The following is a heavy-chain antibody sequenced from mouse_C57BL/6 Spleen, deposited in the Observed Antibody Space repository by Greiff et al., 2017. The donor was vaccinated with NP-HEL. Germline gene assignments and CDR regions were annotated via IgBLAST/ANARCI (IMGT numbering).Heavy chain of an antibody. D-gene: IGHD1-1*01. CDR3: ARGGILPPYYAMDY. Sequence: QVQLQQPGAELVMPGASVKLSCKASGYTFTSYWMHWVQQRPGQGLEWIGEIDPSDSYTNYNQKFKGKSTLTVDKSSSTAYMQLSSLTSEDSAVYYCARGGILPPYYAMDYWGQGTSVTVSS. J-gene: IGHJ4*01. CDR1: GYTFTSYW. CDR2: IDPSDSYT. V-gene: IGHV1-69*01.